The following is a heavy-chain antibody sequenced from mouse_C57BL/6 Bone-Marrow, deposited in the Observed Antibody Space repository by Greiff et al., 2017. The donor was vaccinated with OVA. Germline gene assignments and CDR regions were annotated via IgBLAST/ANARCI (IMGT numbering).Heavy chain of an antibody. D-gene: IGHD1-1*01. V-gene: IGHV8-5*01. CDR1: GFSLSTSNMG. J-gene: IGHJ1*03. Sequence: QVTLKESGPGILQPSQTLSLTCSFSGFSLSTSNMGIGWIRQPSGKGLEWLAHIWWNDDKYYNPSLKSRLTISKDTSNNQVFLKITSVDTADTATYYCAQMREYDGSSPHWYFDVWGTGTTVTVSS. CDR3: AQMREYDGSSPHWYFDV. CDR2: IWWNDDK.